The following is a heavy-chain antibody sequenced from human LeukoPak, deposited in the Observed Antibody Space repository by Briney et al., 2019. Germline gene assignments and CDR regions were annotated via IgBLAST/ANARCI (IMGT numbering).Heavy chain of an antibody. D-gene: IGHD2-2*01. V-gene: IGHV3-74*01. Sequence: QPGGSLSLSCAASGFTFSSYWMHWVRQAPGKGLVWVSRINTDGSSTSYADSVKGRFTISRDNAKNTLYLQMNSLRAEDTAVYYCASQGSSRGYCSSTSCYANDYWGQGTLVTVSS. J-gene: IGHJ4*02. CDR3: ASQGSSRGYCSSTSCYANDY. CDR2: INTDGSST. CDR1: GFTFSSYW.